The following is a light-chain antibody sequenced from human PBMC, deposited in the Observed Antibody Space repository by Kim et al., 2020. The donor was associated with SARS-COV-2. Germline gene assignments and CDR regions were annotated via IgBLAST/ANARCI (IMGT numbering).Light chain of an antibody. V-gene: IGLV3-1*01. CDR1: KLGDKY. Sequence: SYELTQPPSVSVSPGQTASITCSGDKLGDKYVSWYQQKPGQSPVLLIYQYNTRPSGIPERFSGSNSESSATLTISGTPAMDEADYYCQAWDSGSYV. CDR3: QAWDSGSYV. J-gene: IGLJ1*01. CDR2: QYN.